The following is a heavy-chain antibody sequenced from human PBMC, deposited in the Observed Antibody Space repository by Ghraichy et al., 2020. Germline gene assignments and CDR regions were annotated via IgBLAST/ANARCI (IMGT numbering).Heavy chain of an antibody. V-gene: IGHV2-70*11. CDR1: GFSLSTSGMF. Sequence: SGPTLVKPTQTRTLTCTFSGFSLSTSGMFVSWIRQPPGKALEWLARIDWDDDKYYSTSLKTRLTISKDTSKNQVVLTMTNMDPVDTATYYCARIRVAGPAATHHYYYGMDVWGQGTTVTASS. CDR2: IDWDDDK. J-gene: IGHJ6*01. D-gene: IGHD2-2*01. CDR3: ARIRVAGPAATHHYYYGMDV.